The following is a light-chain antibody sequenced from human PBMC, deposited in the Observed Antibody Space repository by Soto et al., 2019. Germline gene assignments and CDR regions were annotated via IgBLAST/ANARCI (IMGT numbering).Light chain of an antibody. J-gene: IGLJ1*01. Sequence: QSVLTQPASGSGSPGQSITISCTGTISDVGGYNYVSWYQQHPGKAPKLMIYDVSNRPSGVSNRFSGSKSGNTASLTISGLQAEDEADYYCSSYTSSSTGVFGTGTKVTVL. V-gene: IGLV2-14*01. CDR1: ISDVGGYNY. CDR3: SSYTSSSTGV. CDR2: DVS.